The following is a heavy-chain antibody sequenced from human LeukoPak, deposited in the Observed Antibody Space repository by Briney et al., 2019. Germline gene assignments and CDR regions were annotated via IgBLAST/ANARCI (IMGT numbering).Heavy chain of an antibody. Sequence: SETLSLTCTVSGGSISSSGYCWGWIRQPPGKGLEWIGSIDYSGSTNYNPSLKSRVTISVDTSKNQFSLKLSSVTAADTAVYYCARAEVPRGFGELTYAFDIWGQGTMVTVSS. CDR1: GGSISSSGYC. CDR2: IDYSGST. V-gene: IGHV4-39*07. J-gene: IGHJ3*02. CDR3: ARAEVPRGFGELTYAFDI. D-gene: IGHD3-10*01.